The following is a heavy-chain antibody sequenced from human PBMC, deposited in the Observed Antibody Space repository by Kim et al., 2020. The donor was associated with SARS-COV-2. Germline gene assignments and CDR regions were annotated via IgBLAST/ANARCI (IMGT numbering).Heavy chain of an antibody. V-gene: IGHV1-18*04. CDR3: ARDRGTHFDY. D-gene: IGHD3-10*01. CDR2: IIAYNGNT. Sequence: ASVKVSCKASGDTFTFTTYGITWVRQAPGQGLEWMGWIIAYNGNTNYAQNLQDRVTMTTDTSTDTAYMELRGLRSDDTAVYYCARDRGTHFDYWGQGTLV. J-gene: IGHJ4*02. CDR1: GDTFTFTTYG.